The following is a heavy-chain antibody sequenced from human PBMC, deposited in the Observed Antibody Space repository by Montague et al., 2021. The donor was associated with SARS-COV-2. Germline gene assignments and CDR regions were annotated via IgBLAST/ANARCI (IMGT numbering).Heavy chain of an antibody. J-gene: IGHJ5*02. V-gene: IGHV4-39*01. Sequence: SLTCSVSGDSIRSSGYYWGWIRQPPGKGLEWIGTVYYSGSTNYNPSLKSRVTMPVDTSKNQFSLELRSVTAADTAVYYCARLGFVELWLNLGWFDPWGQGTLVTVSS. D-gene: IGHD3-16*02. CDR2: VYYSGST. CDR3: ARLGFVELWLNLGWFDP. CDR1: GDSIRSSGYY.